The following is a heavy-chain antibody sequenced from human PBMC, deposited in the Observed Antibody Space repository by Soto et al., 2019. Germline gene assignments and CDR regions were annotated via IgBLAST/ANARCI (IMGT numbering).Heavy chain of an antibody. D-gene: IGHD3-22*01. CDR2: ISGSGGST. J-gene: IGHJ4*02. CDR1: GFTFSSYA. CDR3: AKGQELGGYYVRMLDY. V-gene: IGHV3-23*01. Sequence: EVQLLESGGGLVQPGGSLRLSCAASGFTFSSYAMSWVRQAPGKGLEWVSAISGSGGSTYYADSVKGRFTISRDNSKNTLYLQMNSLRAEDTAVYYCAKGQELGGYYVRMLDYWGQGTLVTVSS.